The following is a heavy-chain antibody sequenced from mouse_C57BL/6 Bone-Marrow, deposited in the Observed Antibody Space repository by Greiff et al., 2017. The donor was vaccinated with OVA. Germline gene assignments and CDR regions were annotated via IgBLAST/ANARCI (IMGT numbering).Heavy chain of an antibody. CDR3: ARHSNGNNYYARDY. Sequence: EVKVVESGGGLVQPGESLKLSCESNEYAFPSHDMSWVRKTPEKRLELVAAINSDGGSTYYPDTMERRFIISRDNTKKTLYLQMSSLRSEDTALYYCARHSNGNNYYARDYWGQGTSVTVSS. CDR1: EYAFPSHD. CDR2: INSDGGST. V-gene: IGHV5-2*01. D-gene: IGHD2-1*01. J-gene: IGHJ4*01.